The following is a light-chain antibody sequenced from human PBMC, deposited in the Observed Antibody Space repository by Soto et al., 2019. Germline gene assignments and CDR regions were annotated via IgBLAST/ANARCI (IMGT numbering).Light chain of an antibody. Sequence: QSVLTQPRSVSGSPGQSVTISCTGTSSDFGGYNYVSWYQHHPGKAPKLMIYDVSERPSGVPDRFSGSKSGNTASLTISGLQAEDEDDYYCCSYAGTFYVFGTGKKVTVL. V-gene: IGLV2-11*01. CDR1: SSDFGGYNY. J-gene: IGLJ1*01. CDR2: DVS. CDR3: CSYAGTFYV.